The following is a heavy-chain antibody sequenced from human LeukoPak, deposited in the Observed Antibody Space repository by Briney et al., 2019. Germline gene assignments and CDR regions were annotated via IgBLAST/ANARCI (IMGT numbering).Heavy chain of an antibody. CDR1: GFTFGDYA. Sequence: GGSLRLSCTASGFTFGDYAMSWVRQAPGKGLEWVGFIRSKAYGGTTEYAASVKGRFTISRDDSKSIAYLQMNSLKTEDTAVYYCTRDAVYDFWSGYQFNWFDPWGQGTLVTVSS. D-gene: IGHD3-3*01. J-gene: IGHJ5*02. V-gene: IGHV3-49*04. CDR2: IRSKAYGGTT. CDR3: TRDAVYDFWSGYQFNWFDP.